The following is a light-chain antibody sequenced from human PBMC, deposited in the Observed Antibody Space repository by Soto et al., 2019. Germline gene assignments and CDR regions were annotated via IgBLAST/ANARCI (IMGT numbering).Light chain of an antibody. Sequence: EIVLTQSPATLSASPGERATMSCRASQCVSSYLAWYQQKPGQAPSLLIYAASNRPTGIPARFSGSGSGTDFTLTISSLEPEDFAVYYCQQFINQPGTFGQGTKVDIK. CDR3: QQFINQPGT. CDR1: QCVSSY. V-gene: IGKV3-11*01. CDR2: AAS. J-gene: IGKJ1*01.